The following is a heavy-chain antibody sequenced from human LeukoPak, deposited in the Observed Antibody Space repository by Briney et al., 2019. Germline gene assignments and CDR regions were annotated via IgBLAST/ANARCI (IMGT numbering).Heavy chain of an antibody. V-gene: IGHV4-59*01. CDR2: VSYSGST. J-gene: IGHJ4*02. CDR3: ARATSGYYFDF. Sequence: SETLSLTCTVSGGSIGSYYWNWIRQPPGKGLEWIGYVSYSGSTNYNPSLKSRVIMSVDKSKDQFSLKLSSVTAADTAVYFCARATSGYYFDFWDQGTLVTVSS. D-gene: IGHD3-22*01. CDR1: GGSIGSYY.